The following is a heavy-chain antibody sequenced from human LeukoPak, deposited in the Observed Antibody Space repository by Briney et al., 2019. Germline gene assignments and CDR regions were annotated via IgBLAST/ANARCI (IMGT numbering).Heavy chain of an antibody. J-gene: IGHJ4*02. CDR2: ISGSGGAT. Sequence: GGSLRLSCAASGFTFSSYGMHWVRQAPGKGLEWVSGISGSGGATYYADSVKGRFTISRDDPHNTLYLQMNSLRAEDTAIYYCARDERLLSFLKWGQGTLVTVSS. D-gene: IGHD3-3*01. CDR3: ARDERLLSFLK. V-gene: IGHV3-23*01. CDR1: GFTFSSYG.